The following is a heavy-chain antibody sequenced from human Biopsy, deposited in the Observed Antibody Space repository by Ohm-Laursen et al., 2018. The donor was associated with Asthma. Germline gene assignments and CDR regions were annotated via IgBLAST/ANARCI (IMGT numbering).Heavy chain of an antibody. V-gene: IGHV1-69*01. J-gene: IGHJ4*02. CDR1: GGTFNTYV. D-gene: IGHD2-2*01. Sequence: SSVKVSCKSLGGTFNTYVIGWARQAPGQWLEWMGGINIDFGTTTYPQKFQDRVTITADDSTSTVYMELSSLRSEDTAVYYCARKAGSCISRTCYSLDFWGQGTLVTVSS. CDR3: ARKAGSCISRTCYSLDF. CDR2: INIDFGTT.